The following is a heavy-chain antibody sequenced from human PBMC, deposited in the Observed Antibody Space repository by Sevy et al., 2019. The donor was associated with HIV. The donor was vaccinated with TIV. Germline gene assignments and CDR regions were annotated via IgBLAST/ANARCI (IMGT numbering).Heavy chain of an antibody. V-gene: IGHV3-33*01. CDR2: IGYAGSNK. D-gene: IGHD2-8*01. CDR3: ARDPRMYGDYLLPYFDY. J-gene: IGHJ4*02. CDR1: GFAPSTYG. Sequence: GGSLRLSCAASGFAPSTYGMHWVRQAPGKGLEWVAVIGYAGSNKYYADSVKGRFSISRDNSRNTLFLQMDSLRAEDTAVYYCARDPRMYGDYLLPYFDYWGQGTLVTVSS.